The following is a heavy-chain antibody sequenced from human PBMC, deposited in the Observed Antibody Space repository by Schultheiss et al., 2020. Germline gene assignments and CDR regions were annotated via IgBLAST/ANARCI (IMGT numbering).Heavy chain of an antibody. CDR1: GFAFSGYG. V-gene: IGHV3-NL1*01. Sequence: GGSLRLSCAASGFAFSGYGMHWVRQAPGKGLEWVSVTGISGDDTDYADSVKGRFTISRDNSKNTLYLQMNSLRAEDTAVYYCARVVAGRFMAYWGQGTLVTVSS. CDR3: ARVVAGRFMAY. J-gene: IGHJ4*02. CDR2: TGISGDDT. D-gene: IGHD6-19*01.